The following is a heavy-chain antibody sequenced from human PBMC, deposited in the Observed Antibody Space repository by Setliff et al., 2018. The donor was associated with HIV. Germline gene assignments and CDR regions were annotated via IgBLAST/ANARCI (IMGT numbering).Heavy chain of an antibody. D-gene: IGHD2-21*02. Sequence: PSETLSLTCAVSGYSISSGYYWAWIRQPPGKGLEWIGHIYHTGSTYSNPSLKRRVTISVDTSKNQFSLRLTSVTAADTAVYFCARGSRSPLVNKFRVTPAFDYWGQGTLVTVSS. V-gene: IGHV4-38-2*01. CDR2: IYHTGST. CDR3: ARGSRSPLVNKFRVTPAFDY. J-gene: IGHJ4*01. CDR1: GYSISSGYY.